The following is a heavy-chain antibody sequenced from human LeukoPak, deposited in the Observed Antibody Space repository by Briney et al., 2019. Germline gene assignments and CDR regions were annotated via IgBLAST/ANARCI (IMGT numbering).Heavy chain of an antibody. CDR2: IYYGGST. CDR1: GGSISSSSYY. Sequence: SETLSLTCSVSGGSISSSSYYWGWIRQPPGKGLEWIGGIYYGGSTYYTPSLKSRLTISVDTSKNHFSLRLSSVTAADTAVYYCATGGGYCTSGSCYSGNWFDPWGQGTLVTVSA. D-gene: IGHD2-15*01. CDR3: ATGGGYCTSGSCYSGNWFDP. V-gene: IGHV4-39*02. J-gene: IGHJ5*02.